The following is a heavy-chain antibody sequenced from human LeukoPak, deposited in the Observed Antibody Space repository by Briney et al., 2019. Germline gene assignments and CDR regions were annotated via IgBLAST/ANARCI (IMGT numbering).Heavy chain of an antibody. J-gene: IGHJ6*03. Sequence: GGSLRLSCAASGFTFDDYGMSWVRQAPGKGLKWVSGIYWHGGSTGYADSVKGRFTISRDNAKTSLYPQMNSLRVEDTALYYCAREDYGVGYYMDVWGKGTTVTVSS. CDR2: IYWHGGST. CDR1: GFTFDDYG. CDR3: AREDYGVGYYMDV. V-gene: IGHV3-20*04. D-gene: IGHD4-17*01.